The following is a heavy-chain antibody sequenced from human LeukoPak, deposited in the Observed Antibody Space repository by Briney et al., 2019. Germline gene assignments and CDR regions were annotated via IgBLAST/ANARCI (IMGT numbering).Heavy chain of an antibody. D-gene: IGHD3-10*01. J-gene: IGHJ4*02. CDR2: ISWNGGNI. V-gene: IGHV3-20*04. Sequence: GGSLRLSCAASGFTFSSYAMSWVRQAPGKGLEWVSGISWNGGNIEYADSVKGRFTISRDNAKNSLYLQMNSLRAEDTAVYYCARDRRGITMVRGVMGDYWGQGTLVTVSS. CDR1: GFTFSSYA. CDR3: ARDRRGITMVRGVMGDY.